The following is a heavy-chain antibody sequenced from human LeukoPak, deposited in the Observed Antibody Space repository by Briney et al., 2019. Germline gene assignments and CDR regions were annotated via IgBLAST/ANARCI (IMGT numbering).Heavy chain of an antibody. J-gene: IGHJ4*02. CDR1: GYSISSGYY. Sequence: PSETLSLTCAVSGYSISSGYYWGWIRQPPGKGLEWIGSIYHSGSTYYNPSLKSRVTISVDTSKNQFSLKLSSVTAADTAVYYCARDSRFGEGEIDYWGQGTLVTVSS. CDR2: IYHSGST. CDR3: ARDSRFGEGEIDY. D-gene: IGHD3-10*01. V-gene: IGHV4-38-2*02.